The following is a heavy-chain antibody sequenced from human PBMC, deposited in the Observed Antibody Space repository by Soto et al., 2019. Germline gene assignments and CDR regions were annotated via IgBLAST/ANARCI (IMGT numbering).Heavy chain of an antibody. Sequence: EAQLLESGGGLVQPGGSLRLSCAASGFTFSSYAMSWVRQAPGKGLEWVSSIYSSGDRKYFADSVKGRFTISRDNSKNPLYLQMNSLGAEDTAVYYCAKGPISPYGMDVWGQWTTVTVSS. D-gene: IGHD3-3*01. CDR1: GFTFSSYA. CDR3: AKGPISPYGMDV. J-gene: IGHJ6*02. CDR2: IYSSGDRK. V-gene: IGHV3-23*01.